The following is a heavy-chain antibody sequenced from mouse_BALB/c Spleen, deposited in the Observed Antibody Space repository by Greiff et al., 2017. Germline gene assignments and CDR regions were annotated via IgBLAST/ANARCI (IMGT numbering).Heavy chain of an antibody. D-gene: IGHD2-1*01. J-gene: IGHJ4*01. Sequence: EVQLQQSGAELVKPGASVKLSCTASGFNIKDTYMHWVKQRPEQGLEWIGRIDPANGNTKYDPKFQGKATITADTSSNTAYLQLSSLTSEDTAVYYCARRALYGNFYAMGYWGEGTSVTVSS. V-gene: IGHV14-3*02. CDR2: IDPANGNT. CDR3: ARRALYGNFYAMGY. CDR1: GFNIKDTY.